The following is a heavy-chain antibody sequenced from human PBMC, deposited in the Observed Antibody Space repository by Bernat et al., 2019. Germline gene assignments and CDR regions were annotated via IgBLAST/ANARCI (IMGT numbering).Heavy chain of an antibody. J-gene: IGHJ4*02. V-gene: IGHV3-30*18. CDR1: GFTFSSYG. D-gene: IGHD5-12*01. CDR2: ISYDGSNK. CDR3: AKVAYIGYDLYYFDY. Sequence: QVQLVESGGGVVQPGRSLRLSCAASGFTFSSYGMHWVRQAPGKGLEWVAVISYDGSNKYYADSVKGRFTISRDNSKNTLYLQMNSLRAEDTAVYYCAKVAYIGYDLYYFDYWGQGTLVTVSS.